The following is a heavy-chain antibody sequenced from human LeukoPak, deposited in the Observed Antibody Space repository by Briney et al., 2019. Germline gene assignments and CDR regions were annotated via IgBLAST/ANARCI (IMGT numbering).Heavy chain of an antibody. CDR2: IYSGGTT. CDR3: ARDKGPFDY. J-gene: IGHJ4*02. V-gene: IGHV3-66*01. Sequence: GGSLRLSCAASGFTFSNNYMSWVRQAPGKGLEWVSVIYSGGTTYYADSVKGRFTISRDNSKNTLYLQMNSLRADDTAVYYCARDKGPFDYRGQGTLVTVSS. CDR1: GFTFSNNY.